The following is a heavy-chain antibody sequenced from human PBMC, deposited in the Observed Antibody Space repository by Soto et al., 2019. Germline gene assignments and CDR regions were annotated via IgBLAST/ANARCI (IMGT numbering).Heavy chain of an antibody. D-gene: IGHD6-19*01. CDR3: ARDCAGYSSGWYQRGGFDY. CDR1: GFTFSSYG. CDR2: IWYDGSNK. V-gene: IGHV3-33*01. Sequence: QVQLVESGGGVVQPGRSLRLSCAASGFTFSSYGMHWVRQAPGKGLEWVAVIWYDGSNKYYAASVKGRFTISRDHSKNTLHXQMNSLRAEGSAVYYCARDCAGYSSGWYQRGGFDYWGQGTLFNVSS. J-gene: IGHJ4*02.